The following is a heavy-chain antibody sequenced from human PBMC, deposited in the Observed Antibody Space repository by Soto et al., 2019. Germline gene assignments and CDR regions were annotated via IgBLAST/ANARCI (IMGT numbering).Heavy chain of an antibody. J-gene: IGHJ6*02. CDR1: GGTFSSYA. D-gene: IGHD3-10*02. CDR3: ARALTTMFGELSAYGMDV. CDR2: IIPIFGTA. Sequence: QVQLVQSGAEVKKPGSSVKVSCKASGGTFSSYAISWVRQAPGQGLEWMGGIIPIFGTANYAQKFQGRVTITADESRSTAYMERGSLRSEDTAVYYCARALTTMFGELSAYGMDVWGQGTTVTVSS. V-gene: IGHV1-69*12.